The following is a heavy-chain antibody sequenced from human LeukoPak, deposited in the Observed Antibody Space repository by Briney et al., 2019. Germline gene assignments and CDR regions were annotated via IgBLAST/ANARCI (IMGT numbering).Heavy chain of an antibody. Sequence: SEILSLTCTVSSGSISSYYWSWIRQPPGKGLEWIGYIFYSGSTNYNPSLKSRVTISVDTSKNQFSLKLSSVTAADTAAYYCARVQYGSGWDAFDIWGQGTMVTVSS. J-gene: IGHJ3*02. CDR2: IFYSGST. D-gene: IGHD6-19*01. CDR1: SGSISSYY. CDR3: ARVQYGSGWDAFDI. V-gene: IGHV4-59*01.